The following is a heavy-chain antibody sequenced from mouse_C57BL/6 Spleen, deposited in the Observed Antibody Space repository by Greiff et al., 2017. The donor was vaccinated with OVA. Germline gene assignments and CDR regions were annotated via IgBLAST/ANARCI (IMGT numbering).Heavy chain of an antibody. CDR1: GYTFTSYW. J-gene: IGHJ2*01. CDR2: INPSNGGT. Sequence: QVQLQQPGTELVKPGASVKLSCKASGYTFTSYWMHWVKQRPGQGLEWIGNINPSNGGTNYNEKFKSKATLTVDKSSSTAYMQRSSLTSEASAVYDVADGNYYRFDYWGQGTTLTVSS. CDR3: ADGNYYRFDY. D-gene: IGHD2-1*01. V-gene: IGHV1-53*01.